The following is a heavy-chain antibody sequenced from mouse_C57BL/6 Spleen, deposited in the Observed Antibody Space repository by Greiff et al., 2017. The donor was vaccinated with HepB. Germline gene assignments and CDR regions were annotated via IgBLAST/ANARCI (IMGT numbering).Heavy chain of an antibody. Sequence: EVKLVESGPGLVKPSQSLSLTCSVTGYSITSGYYWNWIRQFPGNNLEWMGYISYDGSNNYNPSLKNRISITRDTSKNQFFLKLNSVTTEDTATYYCARSLGAMDYWGQGTSVTVSS. CDR3: ARSLGAMDY. V-gene: IGHV3-6*01. CDR2: ISYDGSN. D-gene: IGHD3-3*01. J-gene: IGHJ4*01. CDR1: GYSITSGYY.